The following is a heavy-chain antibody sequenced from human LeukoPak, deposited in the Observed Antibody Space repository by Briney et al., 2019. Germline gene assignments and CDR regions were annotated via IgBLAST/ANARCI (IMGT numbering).Heavy chain of an antibody. Sequence: ASVKVSCKASGYSFTSYGISWVRQAPGQGLEWMGWINPNSGGTNYAQKFQGRVTMTRDTFISTAYMELSRLRSDDTAVYYCARAYGSRHYWGQGTLVTVSS. D-gene: IGHD3-10*01. CDR1: GYSFTSYG. J-gene: IGHJ4*02. CDR3: ARAYGSRHY. CDR2: INPNSGGT. V-gene: IGHV1-2*02.